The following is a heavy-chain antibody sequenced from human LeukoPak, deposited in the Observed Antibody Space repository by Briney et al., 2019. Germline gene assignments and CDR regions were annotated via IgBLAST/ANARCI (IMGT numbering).Heavy chain of an antibody. V-gene: IGHV3-66*01. J-gene: IGHJ4*02. D-gene: IGHD6-13*01. Sequence: GGSLRXSXXXXXVTVSXNYMNWVRQAPGKGLEWVSLIYSDGSTYYAGSVKGRFTISRDHSKNTLYLQMNNLRAEDTAVYYCARDPSAVALNTYGWGQGTLVTVSS. CDR2: IYSDGST. CDR3: ARDPSAVALNTYG. CDR1: XVTVSXNY.